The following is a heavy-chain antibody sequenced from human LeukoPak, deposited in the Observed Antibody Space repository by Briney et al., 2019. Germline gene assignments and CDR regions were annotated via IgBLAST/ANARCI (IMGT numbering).Heavy chain of an antibody. CDR2: ISSSNSNV. Sequence: PGGSLRLSCAASTFTFSNYGMTWVRQAPGKGLEWVSYISSSNSNVDYADSVKGRFTISRDNAKNSLYLQMNSLRAEDTAVYYCARDRPGSMDVWGQGTTVTVSS. J-gene: IGHJ6*02. D-gene: IGHD3-10*01. V-gene: IGHV3-48*01. CDR1: TFTFSNYG. CDR3: ARDRPGSMDV.